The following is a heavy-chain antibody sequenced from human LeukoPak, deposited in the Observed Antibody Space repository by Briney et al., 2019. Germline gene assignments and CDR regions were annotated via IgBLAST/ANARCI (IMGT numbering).Heavy chain of an antibody. CDR1: GDSMFSRY. CDR2: IYYSGST. D-gene: IGHD3-22*01. V-gene: IGHV4-59*11. J-gene: IGHJ3*02. CDR3: VASSVDAFDI. Sequence: SETLSLTCSVSGDSMFSRYWSWIRQPPGKGLEWIGYIYYSGSTNYNPSLKSRVTISVDTSKNQFSLKLSSVTAADTAVYYGVASSVDAFDIWGQGTMVTASS.